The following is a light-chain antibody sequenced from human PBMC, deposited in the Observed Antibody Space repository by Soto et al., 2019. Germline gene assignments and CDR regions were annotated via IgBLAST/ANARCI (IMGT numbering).Light chain of an antibody. CDR2: DAS. V-gene: IGKV3-11*01. Sequence: ETVMTQSPATLPVSPGERATLSCRASQSVRSNLAWYQQKPGQAPRLFIYDASNRATGIPARFSGSGSGTDFTLTISSLEPEDFAVYYCHQRTNWPITFGQGTRLEIK. CDR3: HQRTNWPIT. J-gene: IGKJ5*01. CDR1: QSVRSN.